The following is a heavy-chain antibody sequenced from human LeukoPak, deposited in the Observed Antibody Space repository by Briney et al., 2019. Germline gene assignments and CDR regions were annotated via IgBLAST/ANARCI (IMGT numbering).Heavy chain of an antibody. Sequence: SETLSLTCTVSGGSISSYYGSWIRQPPGKGLEWIGYIYYSGSTNYNPSLKSRVTISVDTSKNQFSLKLSSVTAADTAVYYCARAWLSSSGTDAFDIWGQGTMVTVSS. CDR2: IYYSGST. J-gene: IGHJ3*02. CDR1: GGSISSYY. CDR3: ARAWLSSSGTDAFDI. V-gene: IGHV4-59*01. D-gene: IGHD3-22*01.